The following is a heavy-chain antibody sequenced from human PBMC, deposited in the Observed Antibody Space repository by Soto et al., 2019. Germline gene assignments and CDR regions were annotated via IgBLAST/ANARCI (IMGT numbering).Heavy chain of an antibody. V-gene: IGHV1-2*04. J-gene: IGHJ3*02. D-gene: IGHD2-21*02. CDR3: ARETRMTVFDM. CDR2: VNPNSGGT. Sequence: ASVKVSCKASGYTFTDYFLHWVRQAPGQGLEWMGWVNPNSGGTSYAQKFKDWVTMTRDTSINTAYMELRRLRSDDTALYFCARETRMTVFDMWGQGTMVTVSS. CDR1: GYTFTDYF.